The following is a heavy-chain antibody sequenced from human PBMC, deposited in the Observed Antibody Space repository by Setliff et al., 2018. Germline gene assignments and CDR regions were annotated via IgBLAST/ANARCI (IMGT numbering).Heavy chain of an antibody. Sequence: PSETLSLTCTVSGGSISSSSYYWGWIRQPPGKGLEWIGSIYYSGGTYYNPSLKSRVTISVDTSKNQFSLKLSSVTAADTAVYYCASTPDGDLYYNFWSGYYLTLDYWGQGTLVTVSS. D-gene: IGHD3-3*01. CDR1: GGSISSSSYY. V-gene: IGHV4-39*07. J-gene: IGHJ4*02. CDR2: IYYSGGT. CDR3: ASTPDGDLYYNFWSGYYLTLDY.